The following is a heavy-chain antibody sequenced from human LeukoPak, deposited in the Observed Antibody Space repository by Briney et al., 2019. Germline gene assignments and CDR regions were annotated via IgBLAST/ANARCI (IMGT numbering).Heavy chain of an antibody. CDR2: IKHDGSDK. J-gene: IGHJ6*04. Sequence: GGSLRLSCATSGFTFGDYWMTWVRQAPGKGLEWVANIKHDGSDKHYVDSVKGRFTISRDNSKNTLYLQMNSLRAEDTAVYYCARVAVAADYYYGMDVWGKGTTVTVSS. CDR3: ARVAVAADYYYGMDV. CDR1: GFTFGDYW. V-gene: IGHV3-7*04. D-gene: IGHD6-19*01.